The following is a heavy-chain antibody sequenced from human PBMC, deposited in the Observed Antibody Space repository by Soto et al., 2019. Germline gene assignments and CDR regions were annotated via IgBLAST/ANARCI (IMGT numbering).Heavy chain of an antibody. V-gene: IGHV3-23*01. Sequence: EVQLLESGGGLVQPGESLRLSCAASGFTFSSYDMNWVRQAAGKGLEWVSAISGSGGSTYYADSVKGRFTISRDNSKNMLYLQMNSLRAEDTALYFCAKRKAGTIDYWGQGTLLTVSS. CDR2: ISGSGGST. D-gene: IGHD6-19*01. CDR1: GFTFSSYD. CDR3: AKRKAGTIDY. J-gene: IGHJ4*02.